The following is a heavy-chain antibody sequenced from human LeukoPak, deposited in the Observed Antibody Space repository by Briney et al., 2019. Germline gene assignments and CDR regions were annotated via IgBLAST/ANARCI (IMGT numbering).Heavy chain of an antibody. CDR1: GYTFISYY. J-gene: IGHJ2*01. V-gene: IGHV1-46*01. CDR2: INPSGGST. D-gene: IGHD5-24*01. Sequence: ASVKVSCKASGYTFISYYMHWVRQAPGQGLEWMGIINPSGGSTNYAQKFQGRVTMTRDTSTSTVYMELSSLRSEDTAVYYCARVGRAEMATLRARDYWYFDPWGRGTLVTVSS. CDR3: ARVGRAEMATLRARDYWYFDP.